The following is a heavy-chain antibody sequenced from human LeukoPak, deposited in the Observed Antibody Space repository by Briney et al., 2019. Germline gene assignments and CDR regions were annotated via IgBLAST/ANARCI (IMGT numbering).Heavy chain of an antibody. D-gene: IGHD6-19*01. CDR2: IYSGGST. CDR3: ARAAKWLVGFPFDY. Sequence: GGSLRLSCVASGFTFSSYWMHWVRQDPRKGLVWVSVIYSGGSTYYADSVKGRFTISRDNSKNTLYLQMNSLRAEDTAVYYCARAAKWLVGFPFDYWGQGTLVTVSS. J-gene: IGHJ4*02. CDR1: GFTFSSYW. V-gene: IGHV3-66*01.